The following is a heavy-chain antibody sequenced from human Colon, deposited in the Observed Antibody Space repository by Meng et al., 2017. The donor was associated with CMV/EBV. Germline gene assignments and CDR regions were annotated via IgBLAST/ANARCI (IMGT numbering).Heavy chain of an antibody. V-gene: IGHV1-2*02. CDR2: INPMNGGT. CDR3: AILTPIGLTSSC. D-gene: IGHD2-15*01. J-gene: IGHJ4*02. Sequence: ASVKVSCKASGYTFTDYYIHWVRQAPGQGLQWMGWINPMNGGTTYAQRFQGRVTMTRDTSISIAYMELSSLTSDDTAFYYCAILTPIGLTSSCWGQGTLVTVSS. CDR1: GYTFTDYY.